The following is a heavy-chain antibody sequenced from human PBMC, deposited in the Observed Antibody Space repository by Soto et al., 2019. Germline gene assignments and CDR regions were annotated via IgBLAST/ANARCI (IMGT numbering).Heavy chain of an antibody. D-gene: IGHD3-16*01. CDR3: ASGNVGRTNARTTKEGGEKEGGNFDY. Sequence: QVQLQESGPGLVKPSQTLSLTCTVSGGSISSGGYYWSWIRQHPGKGLEWIGYIYYSGSTYYNPSLKSRGTITVYTSKNQISLKLSTVKAAHTAVDYWASGNVGRTNARTTKEGGEKEGGNFDYWGQGTLVTVSS. CDR1: GGSISSGGYY. CDR2: IYYSGST. J-gene: IGHJ4*02. V-gene: IGHV4-31*03.